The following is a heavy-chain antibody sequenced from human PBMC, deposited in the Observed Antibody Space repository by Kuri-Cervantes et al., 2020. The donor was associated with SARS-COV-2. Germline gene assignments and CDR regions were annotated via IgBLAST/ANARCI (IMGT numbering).Heavy chain of an antibody. J-gene: IGHJ4*02. Sequence: GGSLRLSCAASGFTFSNAWMSWVRQAPGKGREWVGRIKSKTDGGTTDYAAPVKGRFTISRDDSKNTLYLQMNSLKTEDTAVYYCTTDFVVVPAAFFDYWGQGTLVTVSS. V-gene: IGHV3-15*01. CDR1: GFTFSNAW. D-gene: IGHD2-2*01. CDR3: TTDFVVVPAAFFDY. CDR2: IKSKTDGGTT.